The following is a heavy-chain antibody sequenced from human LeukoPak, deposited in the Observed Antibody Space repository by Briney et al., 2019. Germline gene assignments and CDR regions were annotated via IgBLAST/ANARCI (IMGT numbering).Heavy chain of an antibody. V-gene: IGHV3-30*02. CDR3: AKPARTDYADY. Sequence: GGSLRLSCAASGFTFSSYGMHWVRQAPGKGLEWVAFIRYDGSNKYYADSVKGRFTISRDNSKNTLYLQMNSLRAEDTAVYYCAKPARTDYADYWGQGTLVTVSS. J-gene: IGHJ4*02. CDR2: IRYDGSNK. CDR1: GFTFSSYG. D-gene: IGHD1-14*01.